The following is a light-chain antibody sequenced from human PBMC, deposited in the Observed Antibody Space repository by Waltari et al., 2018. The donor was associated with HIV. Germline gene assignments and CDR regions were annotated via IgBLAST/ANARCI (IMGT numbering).Light chain of an antibody. CDR2: DTN. J-gene: IGLJ2*01. CDR1: RSNIGALYD. V-gene: IGLV1-40*01. CDR3: QTFDTSLSGFVV. Sequence: QSVLPQPPSVSGAPGQRVTISCTGSRSNIGALYDVHSYQQLPGAAPKLLIYDTNTRPSGVPDRFSGSKSGTSASLAIAGLQADDEAVYYCQTFDTSLSGFVVFGGGTKLTVL.